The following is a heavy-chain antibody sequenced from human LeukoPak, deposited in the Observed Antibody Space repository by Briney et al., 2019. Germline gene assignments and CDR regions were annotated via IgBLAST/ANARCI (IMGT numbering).Heavy chain of an antibody. CDR3: ASNRAGTSLDP. Sequence: SVKVSCKASGGTFSTYAISWVRQAPGQGLEWMGRIIPILNIINYAQKFQGRVTITADKSTSTAYMELSSLRSEDTAVYYCASNRAGTSLDPWGQGTLITVSS. CDR1: GGTFSTYA. CDR2: IIPILNII. D-gene: IGHD1-7*01. J-gene: IGHJ5*02. V-gene: IGHV1-69*04.